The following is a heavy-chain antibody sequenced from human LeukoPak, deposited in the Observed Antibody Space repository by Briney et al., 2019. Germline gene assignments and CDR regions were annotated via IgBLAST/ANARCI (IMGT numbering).Heavy chain of an antibody. CDR2: ISARGDDI. J-gene: IGHJ4*02. V-gene: IGHV3-23*01. CDR1: GFTFSKYP. D-gene: IGHD3-3*01. CDR3: APSVLSSFDY. Sequence: GGSLRLSCVASGFTFSKYPMTWVRQAPGKGLEWVSSISARGDDIYYGDSVKGWFTISRDNSKSTLYLQLNSLRADDTAVYYCAPSVLSSFDYWGQGTLVIVSS.